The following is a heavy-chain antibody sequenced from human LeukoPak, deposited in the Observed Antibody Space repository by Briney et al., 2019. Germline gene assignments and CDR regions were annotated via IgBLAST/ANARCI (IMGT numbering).Heavy chain of an antibody. V-gene: IGHV3-23*01. Sequence: GGSLRLSCAASGFTFSSYAMSWVRQAPGKGLEWVSAISGSGGSTYYADSVKGRFTISRDNSKNTLYLQMNSLRAEDTAVYYCAKDVAYCGGDCLRLVYYYMDVWGKGTTVTVSS. J-gene: IGHJ6*03. CDR1: GFTFSSYA. CDR2: ISGSGGST. CDR3: AKDVAYCGGDCLRLVYYYMDV. D-gene: IGHD2-21*02.